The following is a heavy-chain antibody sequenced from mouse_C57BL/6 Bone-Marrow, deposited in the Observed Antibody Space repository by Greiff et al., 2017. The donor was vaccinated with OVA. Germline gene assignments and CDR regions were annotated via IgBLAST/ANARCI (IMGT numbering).Heavy chain of an antibody. V-gene: IGHV1-9*01. J-gene: IGHJ3*01. CDR3: ARKGEAY. Sequence: QVQLKESGAELMKPGASVKLSCKATGYTFTGYWIEWVKQRPGHGLEWIGEILPGSGSTNYTEKFKGKATFTADTSSNTAYMQLSSLTTEDSAIYYCARKGEAYWGQGTLVTVSA. CDR1: GYTFTGYW. CDR2: ILPGSGST.